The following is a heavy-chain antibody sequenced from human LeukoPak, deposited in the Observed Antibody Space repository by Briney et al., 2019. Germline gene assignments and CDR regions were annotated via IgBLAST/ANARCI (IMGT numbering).Heavy chain of an antibody. CDR2: MNPNSGAT. CDR1: GYNITGYY. V-gene: IGHV1-2*02. D-gene: IGHD3-10*01. J-gene: IGHJ4*02. CDR3: ARGGLLWFRELLYERDFLDF. Sequence: ASVKVSCKASGYNITGYYMVWVRQAPGQGPEWMGWMNPNSGATDYAQKFQGRVTMTGDTSISTAYLDLSRLTSDDTAVYFCARGGLLWFRELLYERDFLDFWGQGTLVTVST.